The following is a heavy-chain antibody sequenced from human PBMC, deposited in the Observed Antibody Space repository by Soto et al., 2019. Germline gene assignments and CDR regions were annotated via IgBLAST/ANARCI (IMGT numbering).Heavy chain of an antibody. J-gene: IGHJ4*02. CDR2: LYSGGDT. Sequence: EIQLVESGGDLVRPGGSLRLSCAASGFSVSSYYMTWVRQAPGKGLEWVSVLYSGGDTYYADSVKGRFSISRDHSNNTLYLQMDSLGAEDTAVYYCARWGSGDRGKTFDSWGQGTLVTVSS. CDR1: GFSVSSYY. D-gene: IGHD7-27*01. CDR3: ARWGSGDRGKTFDS. V-gene: IGHV3-66*01.